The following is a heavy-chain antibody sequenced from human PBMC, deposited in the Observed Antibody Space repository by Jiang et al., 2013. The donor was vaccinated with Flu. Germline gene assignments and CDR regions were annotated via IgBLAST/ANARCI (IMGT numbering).Heavy chain of an antibody. D-gene: IGHD1-1*01. CDR2: IVVGSGKT. CDR3: AADDTTILE. Sequence: SGAEVKKPGTSVKVSCKTSGFTFSNSAIQWVRQTRGQRLELIGWIVVGSGKTNYAQNFRQRVTITRDMSTSTAYMELRSLRSEDTALYYCAADDTTILEWGQGNPGHRLL. V-gene: IGHV1-58*02. CDR1: GFTFSNSA. J-gene: IGHJ4*02.